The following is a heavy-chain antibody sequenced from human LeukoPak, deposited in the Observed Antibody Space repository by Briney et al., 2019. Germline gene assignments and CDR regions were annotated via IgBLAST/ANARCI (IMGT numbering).Heavy chain of an antibody. J-gene: IGHJ6*02. D-gene: IGHD3-10*01. CDR3: ARTVVWFGELLYYYYGMDV. Sequence: TSETLSLTCTVSGGSISSYYWSWIRQPPGKGLEWIGYIYYSGSTNYNPSLKSRVTISVDTSKNQFSLKLSSVTAADTAVYYCARTVVWFGELLYYYYGMDVWGQGTTVTVS. V-gene: IGHV4-59*08. CDR2: IYYSGST. CDR1: GGSISSYY.